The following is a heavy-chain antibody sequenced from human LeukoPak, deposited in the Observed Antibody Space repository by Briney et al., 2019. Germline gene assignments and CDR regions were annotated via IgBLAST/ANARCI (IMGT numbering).Heavy chain of an antibody. CDR3: ASGGGYCSGGSCYSTAFDI. CDR1: GGSISSYY. CDR2: IYYSGST. V-gene: IGHV4-59*08. Sequence: SETLSLTCTVSGGSISSYYWSWIRQPPGKGLKWIGYIYYSGSTNYNPSLKSRVTISVDTSKNQFSLKLSSVTAADTAVYYCASGGGYCSGGSCYSTAFDIWGQGIMVTVSS. J-gene: IGHJ3*02. D-gene: IGHD2-15*01.